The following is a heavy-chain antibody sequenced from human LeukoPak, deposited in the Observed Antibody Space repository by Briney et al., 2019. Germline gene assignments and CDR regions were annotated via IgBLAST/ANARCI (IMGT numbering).Heavy chain of an antibody. V-gene: IGHV3-9*01. CDR2: ISWNSGSI. D-gene: IGHD1-26*01. Sequence: PGGSLRLSCAASGFTFDDYAMHWVRHAPGKGLEWVSGISWNSGSIGYADSVKGRFTISRDTAKNSLYLQMNSLRAEDTALYYCAKSNSGSYYYYGMDVWGQGTTVTVSS. J-gene: IGHJ6*02. CDR1: GFTFDDYA. CDR3: AKSNSGSYYYYGMDV.